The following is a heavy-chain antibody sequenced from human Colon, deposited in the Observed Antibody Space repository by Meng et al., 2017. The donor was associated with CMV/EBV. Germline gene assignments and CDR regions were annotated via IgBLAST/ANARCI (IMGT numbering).Heavy chain of an antibody. J-gene: IGHJ4*02. CDR1: GFPFSTYW. CDR3: ARAGQVGAADY. CDR2: INQDGSAN. D-gene: IGHD1-26*01. V-gene: IGHV3-7*04. Sequence: EGQLVESGGGLVQPGGSLRLPCAASGFPFSTYWMSWVRQAPGKGLEWVANINQDGSANYYVDSVKGRFAISRDNAQNSLFLQMNSLRAEDTAVYYCARAGQVGAADYWGQGTLVTVSS.